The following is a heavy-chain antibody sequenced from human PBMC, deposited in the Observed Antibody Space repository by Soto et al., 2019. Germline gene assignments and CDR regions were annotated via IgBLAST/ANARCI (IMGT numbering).Heavy chain of an antibody. V-gene: IGHV3-13*01. CDR2: IGTAGDT. D-gene: IGHD6-13*01. J-gene: IGHJ6*02. CDR1: GFTFSSYD. Sequence: GGSLRLSCAASGFTFSSYDMHWVRQATGKGLEWVSAIGTAGDTYYPGSVKGRFTISRENAKNSLYLQMNSLRAGDTAVYYCARVYSSSWYYSYGMDVWGQGTTVTVSS. CDR3: ARVYSSSWYYSYGMDV.